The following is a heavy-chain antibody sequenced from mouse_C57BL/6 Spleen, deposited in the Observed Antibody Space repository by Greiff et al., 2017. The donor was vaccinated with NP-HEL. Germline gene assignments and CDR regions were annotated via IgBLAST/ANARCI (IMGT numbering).Heavy chain of an antibody. CDR2: IYPGSGST. Sequence: QVQLQQPGAELVKPGASVKMSCKASGYTFTSYWITWVKQRPGQGLEWIGDIYPGSGSTNYNEKFKGKATLTVDTSSSTAYMQLSSLTSEDSAVYYCAREGDYDDGAWFAYWGQGTLVTVSA. D-gene: IGHD2-4*01. J-gene: IGHJ3*01. CDR3: AREGDYDDGAWFAY. CDR1: GYTFTSYW. V-gene: IGHV1-55*01.